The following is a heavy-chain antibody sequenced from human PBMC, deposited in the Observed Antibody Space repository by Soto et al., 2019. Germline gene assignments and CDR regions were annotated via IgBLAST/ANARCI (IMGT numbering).Heavy chain of an antibody. V-gene: IGHV1-69*13. CDR2: IIPIFGTA. J-gene: IGHJ3*02. Sequence: SVKVSCKASGGAFSSYAISWVRQAPGQGLEWMGGIIPIFGTANYAQKFQGRVTITADESTSTAYMELSSLRSEDTAVYYCARGGVRRYSSGWYLDAFDIWGQGTMVTVSS. D-gene: IGHD6-19*01. CDR1: GGAFSSYA. CDR3: ARGGVRRYSSGWYLDAFDI.